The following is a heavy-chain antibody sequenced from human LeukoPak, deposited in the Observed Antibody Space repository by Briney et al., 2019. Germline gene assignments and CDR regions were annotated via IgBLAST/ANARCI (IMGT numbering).Heavy chain of an antibody. V-gene: IGHV4-59*04. J-gene: IGHJ5*02. Sequence: SETLSLTCTVSGDSISSYYWSWIRQPPGKGLEWIGYIYYSGSTYYNPSLKSRVTMSVDTSKNQFSLKLSSVTAVDTAVYYCARSPGRYCSSASCPNWFDPWGQGTLVTVSS. D-gene: IGHD2-2*01. CDR1: GDSISSYY. CDR3: ARSPGRYCSSASCPNWFDP. CDR2: IYYSGST.